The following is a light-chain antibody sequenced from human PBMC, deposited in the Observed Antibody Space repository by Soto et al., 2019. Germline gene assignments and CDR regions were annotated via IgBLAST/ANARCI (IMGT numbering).Light chain of an antibody. Sequence: EIVLTQSPATLSLSPGERATLSCRASQSVKTFLAWYQQRPGQAPRLLIYDASHSAAGRPARLSGSGLGTAFTLTTISPEPQDAAVYYCQQRSNWPPITFGQGTRLEIK. CDR3: QQRSNWPPIT. CDR2: DAS. V-gene: IGKV3-11*01. J-gene: IGKJ5*01. CDR1: QSVKTF.